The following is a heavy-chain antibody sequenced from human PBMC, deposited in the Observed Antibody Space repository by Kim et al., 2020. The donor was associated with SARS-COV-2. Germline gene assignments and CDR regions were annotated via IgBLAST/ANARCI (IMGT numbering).Heavy chain of an antibody. CDR3: ARGGLLWFGELLSPLDY. J-gene: IGHJ4*02. D-gene: IGHD3-10*01. Sequence: SETLSLTCTVSGGSISSSSYYWGWIRQPPGKGLEWIGSIYYSGSTYYNPSLKSRVTISVDTSKNQFSLKLSSVTAADTAVYYCARGGLLWFGELLSPLDYWGQGTLVTVSS. CDR2: IYYSGST. CDR1: GGSISSSSYY. V-gene: IGHV4-39*07.